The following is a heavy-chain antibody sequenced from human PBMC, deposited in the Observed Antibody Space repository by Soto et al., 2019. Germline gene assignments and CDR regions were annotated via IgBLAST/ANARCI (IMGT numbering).Heavy chain of an antibody. CDR2: ISAYNGNT. CDR1: GFTFTSSG. J-gene: IGHJ5*02. V-gene: IGHV1-18*01. CDR3: ARGPYSNYVWFDP. Sequence: ASVKVSCKASGFTFTSSGVQWVRQAPGQGLEWMGWISAYNGNTNYAQKLQGRVTMTTDTSTSTAYMELRSLRSDDTAVYYCARGPYSNYVWFDPWGQGTLVTVS. D-gene: IGHD4-4*01.